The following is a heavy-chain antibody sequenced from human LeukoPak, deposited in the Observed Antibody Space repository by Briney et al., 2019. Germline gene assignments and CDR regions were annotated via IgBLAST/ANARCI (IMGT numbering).Heavy chain of an antibody. J-gene: IGHJ3*02. V-gene: IGHV4-38-2*02. Sequence: PSETLSLTCTVSGYSISSDYYWGWIRQPPGKGLEWIGNIYHSGSTYYNPSLKSRVIISVDTSKNQFSLKLSSVTAADTAVYYCARDRKLQLVLDVFDIWGQGTMVTVSS. CDR3: ARDRKLQLVLDVFDI. CDR1: GYSISSDYY. CDR2: IYHSGST. D-gene: IGHD6-13*01.